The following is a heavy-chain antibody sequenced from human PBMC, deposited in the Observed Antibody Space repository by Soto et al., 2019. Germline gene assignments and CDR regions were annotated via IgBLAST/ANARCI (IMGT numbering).Heavy chain of an antibody. V-gene: IGHV3-13*01. J-gene: IGHJ5*02. CDR2: IGTAGDT. CDR1: GFTFSSYD. CDR3: ARAGGIAAAGKEVWFDP. Sequence: GGSLRLSCAASGFTFSSYDMHWVRQATGKGLEWVSAIGTAGDTYYPGSVKGRFTISRENAKNSLYLQMNSLRAGDTAVYYCARAGGIAAAGKEVWFDPWGQGTLVTVSS. D-gene: IGHD6-13*01.